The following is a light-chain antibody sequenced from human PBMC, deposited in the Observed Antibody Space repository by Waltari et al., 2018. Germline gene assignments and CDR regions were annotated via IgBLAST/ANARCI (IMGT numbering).Light chain of an antibody. CDR2: DVS. CDR1: SSDIGRYDI. CDR3: CSYAGNYVWV. V-gene: IGLV2-23*02. J-gene: IGLJ3*02. Sequence: QSALTQPAAVSGSPGQSVTISCTGASSDIGRYDIVSWYQQHPDNAPKPVSSDVSKRTSGVSDLFSVSKSGDTASLTISGLQFEDEADYYCCSYAGNYVWVFGGGTRLTVL.